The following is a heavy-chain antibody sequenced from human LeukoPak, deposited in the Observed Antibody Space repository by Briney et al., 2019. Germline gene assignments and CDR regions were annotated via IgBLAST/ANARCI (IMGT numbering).Heavy chain of an antibody. V-gene: IGHV6-1*01. Sequence: SQTLSLTCAISGDSVSSNSAAWNWIRQSPSRGLEWLGRTYYRSKWYNDYAVSVKSRITINPDTSKNQFSLQLNSVTPEDTAVYYCARFGRICSSTSCLGGDDAFDIWGQGTMVTVSS. J-gene: IGHJ3*02. CDR3: ARFGRICSSTSCLGGDDAFDI. CDR1: GDSVSSNSAA. D-gene: IGHD2-2*01. CDR2: TYYRSKWYN.